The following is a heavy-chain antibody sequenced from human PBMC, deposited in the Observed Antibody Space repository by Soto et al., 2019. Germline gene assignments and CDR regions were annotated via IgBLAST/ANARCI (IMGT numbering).Heavy chain of an antibody. J-gene: IGHJ4*02. V-gene: IGHV3-48*01. D-gene: IGHD6-6*01. Sequence: VHLVESGGGLVQPGGSLRLSCAASGFTFSNYNMTWVRQAPGKGLEWISYISFSGSVIYYADSVKGRFTISRDNANNSLYLRMNSLRSVDTAVYYCASDRPRENCWGQGTLVTVS. CDR2: ISFSGSVI. CDR1: GFTFSNYN. CDR3: ASDRPRENC.